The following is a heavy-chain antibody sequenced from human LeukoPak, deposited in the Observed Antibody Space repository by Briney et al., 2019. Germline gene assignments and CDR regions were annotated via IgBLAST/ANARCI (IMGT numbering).Heavy chain of an antibody. J-gene: IGHJ4*02. V-gene: IGHV3-23*01. CDR1: GFTFSSYS. D-gene: IGHD1-26*01. CDR3: AKSSGSYLD. CDR2: ISGSGSST. Sequence: GGSLRLSCVVSGFTFSSYSMNWVRQVPGKGLEWVSAISGSGSSTYYTDSVKGRFTISRDNSKNTLYLQMNSLRAEDTAVYYCAKSSGSYLDWGQGTLVTVSS.